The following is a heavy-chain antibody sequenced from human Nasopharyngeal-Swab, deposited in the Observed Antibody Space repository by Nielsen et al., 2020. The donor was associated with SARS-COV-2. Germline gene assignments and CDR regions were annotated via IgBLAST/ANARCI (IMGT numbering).Heavy chain of an antibody. CDR3: ARTYYDFWSGPHRGYFDY. V-gene: IGHV1-18*01. CDR2: ISAYNGNT. CDR1: GYTFTSYG. D-gene: IGHD3-3*01. Sequence: ASVKVSCKASGYTFTSYGIGWMRQAPGQGLEWMGWISAYNGNTNYAQKLQGRVTMTTDTSTSTAYMELRSLRSDDTAVYYCARTYYDFWSGPHRGYFDYWGQGTLVTVSS. J-gene: IGHJ4*02.